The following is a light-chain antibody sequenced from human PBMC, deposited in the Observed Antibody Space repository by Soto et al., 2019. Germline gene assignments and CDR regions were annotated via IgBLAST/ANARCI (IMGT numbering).Light chain of an antibody. Sequence: DIQMTQSPSIVSASVGDRVTITCRASQRIDTWLSWYQQKPGTAPKLLIYKATTLQSGVPSRFSGSGSGTEFTLAISSLEPDDFATYYCQEYETFSPWTFGQGTKVE. J-gene: IGKJ1*01. CDR1: QRIDTW. CDR3: QEYETFSPWT. V-gene: IGKV1-5*03. CDR2: KAT.